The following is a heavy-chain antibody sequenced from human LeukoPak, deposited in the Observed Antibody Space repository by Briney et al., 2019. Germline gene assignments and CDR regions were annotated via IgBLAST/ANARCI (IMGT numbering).Heavy chain of an antibody. V-gene: IGHV3-23*01. Sequence: GGSLRLSCSASGFAFSDYVMSWVRQAPGKGLEWVSGMAGTSGGIYYADSVKGRFTISRDNSKNTLYLQMNSLRAEDTAVYYCAKDREGFRYYDFWSGSLDWFDPWGQGTLVTVSS. CDR1: GFAFSDYV. CDR2: MAGTSGGI. CDR3: AKDREGFRYYDFWSGSLDWFDP. D-gene: IGHD3-3*01. J-gene: IGHJ5*02.